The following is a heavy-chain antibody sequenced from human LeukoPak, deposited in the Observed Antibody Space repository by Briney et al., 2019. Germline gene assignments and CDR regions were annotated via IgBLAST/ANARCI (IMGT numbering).Heavy chain of an antibody. Sequence: PGGSLRLSCAASGFTFSSYAMSWVRQAPGKGLEWVSAISGSGGSTYYADSVKGRFTISRDNSKNTLYLQMNSLRAEDTAVYYCARDPTTVTTPSRDDYWGQGTLVTVSS. D-gene: IGHD4-17*01. J-gene: IGHJ4*02. V-gene: IGHV3-23*01. CDR2: ISGSGGST. CDR3: ARDPTTVTTPSRDDY. CDR1: GFTFSSYA.